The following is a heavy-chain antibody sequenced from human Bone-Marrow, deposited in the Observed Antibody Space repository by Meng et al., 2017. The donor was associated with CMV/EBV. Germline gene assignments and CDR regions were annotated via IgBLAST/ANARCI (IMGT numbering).Heavy chain of an antibody. D-gene: IGHD6-19*01. J-gene: IGHJ4*02. Sequence: SETLSLTCSVSGGSFSDYYWTWIRQPPGKGLEWIGYIYGSGSTNYNPSLKSRVTISVDTSNRHFSLKLSSVTATDTAVYYCAREQCLAHYFDYWGQGALVRVSS. V-gene: IGHV4-59*01. CDR3: AREQCLAHYFDY. CDR1: GGSFSDYY. CDR2: IYGSGST.